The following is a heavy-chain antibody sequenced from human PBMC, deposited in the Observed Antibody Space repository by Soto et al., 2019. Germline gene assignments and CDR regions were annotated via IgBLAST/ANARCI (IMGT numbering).Heavy chain of an antibody. CDR1: GFRFSIYE. J-gene: IGHJ4*02. D-gene: IGHD3-10*01. CDR3: AKGWSEGNYFFDS. Sequence: EVQLVESGGGLVQPGGSLRLSCAASGFRFSIYEMNWVRQAPGKGLEWVSFIGSSGVAKYYAASVEGRFSVSRDNAKNSPLLQMNSLRDEDTAVYFCAKGWSEGNYFFDSWGQGTLVPVPS. V-gene: IGHV3-48*03. CDR2: IGSSGVAK.